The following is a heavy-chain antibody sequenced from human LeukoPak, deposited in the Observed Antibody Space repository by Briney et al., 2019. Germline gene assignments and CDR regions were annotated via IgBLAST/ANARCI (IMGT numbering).Heavy chain of an antibody. J-gene: IGHJ4*02. CDR3: AAESERWLLRS. V-gene: IGHV4-59*03. D-gene: IGHD6-19*01. CDR2: IYYRETP. CDR1: GGSISSYY. Sequence: SETLSLTCTVSGGSISSYYWGWIRQPPGKGLKWVGQIYYRETPNYNPSLKSRVTISIDTSKNQFSLKLNSVTAADTAVYYCAAESERWLLRSWGQGTLVTVSS.